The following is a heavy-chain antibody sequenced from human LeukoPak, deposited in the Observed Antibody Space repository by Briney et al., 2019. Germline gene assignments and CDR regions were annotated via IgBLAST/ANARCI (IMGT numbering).Heavy chain of an antibody. Sequence: GRSLRLSCAASGFTFSTYAMQWVRQAPGEGLEWVAVISSDGSDNYYADSVKGRFTISRDNSKNTLYLQMNSLRAEDTAVYYCARASYSSGWYGTPNFDYWGQGTLVTVSS. CDR2: ISSDGSDN. V-gene: IGHV3-30*04. D-gene: IGHD6-19*01. CDR3: ARASYSSGWYGTPNFDY. J-gene: IGHJ4*02. CDR1: GFTFSTYA.